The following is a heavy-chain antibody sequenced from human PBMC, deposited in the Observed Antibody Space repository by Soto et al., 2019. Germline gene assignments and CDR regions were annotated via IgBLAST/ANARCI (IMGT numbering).Heavy chain of an antibody. J-gene: IGHJ6*03. Sequence: EWIGEINHSGSTNYNPSLKSRVTISVDTSKNQFSLKLSSVTAADTAVYYCARGRRGFWSGQRYYYYMDVWGKGTTVTVSS. D-gene: IGHD3-3*01. CDR2: INHSGST. V-gene: IGHV4-34*01. CDR3: ARGRRGFWSGQRYYYYMDV.